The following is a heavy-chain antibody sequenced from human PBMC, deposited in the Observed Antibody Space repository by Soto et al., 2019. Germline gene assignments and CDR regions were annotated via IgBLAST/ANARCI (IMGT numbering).Heavy chain of an antibody. CDR3: ARDRITTRGDAFDI. D-gene: IGHD3-3*01. CDR2: IIPIPDIT. V-gene: IGHV1-69*08. J-gene: IGHJ3*02. Sequence: QVQLGQSGAEVRKPGSSVKVSCKAPGGTFSTYIISWVRQAPGQGLEWMGRIIPIPDITNYAQKFQGSVTITADRSTSTAYMELTSLKSEDTAVYYCARDRITTRGDAFDIWGQGTLVTVSS. CDR1: GGTFSTYI.